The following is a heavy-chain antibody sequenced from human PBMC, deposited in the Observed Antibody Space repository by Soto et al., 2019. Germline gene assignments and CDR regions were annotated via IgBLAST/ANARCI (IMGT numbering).Heavy chain of an antibody. CDR3: ARLYDSSGYQHYFDY. CDR2: MFHSGIT. V-gene: IGHV4-38-2*01. Sequence: SETLSLTCAVSDYSISNGYFWGWIRQPPGKGLEYIGSMFHSGITYYNPSLKSRVTISVDTSKNQFSLKLSSATAADTAVYFCARLYDSSGYQHYFDYWGQGTPVTVSS. J-gene: IGHJ4*02. CDR1: DYSISNGYF. D-gene: IGHD3-22*01.